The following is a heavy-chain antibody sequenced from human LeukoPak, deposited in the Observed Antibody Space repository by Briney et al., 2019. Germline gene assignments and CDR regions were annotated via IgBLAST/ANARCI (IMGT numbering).Heavy chain of an antibody. CDR3: ARGGYDPWGYYYGMDV. J-gene: IGHJ6*04. Sequence: GESLKISCRGSGYSFTSYWIGWVRQMPGKGLEWMGIIYPGDSDTRYSPSFQGQVTISADKSISTAYLQWSSLKASDTAMYYCARGGYDPWGYYYGMDVWGKGTTVTVSS. CDR1: GYSFTSYW. V-gene: IGHV5-51*01. D-gene: IGHD5-12*01. CDR2: IYPGDSDT.